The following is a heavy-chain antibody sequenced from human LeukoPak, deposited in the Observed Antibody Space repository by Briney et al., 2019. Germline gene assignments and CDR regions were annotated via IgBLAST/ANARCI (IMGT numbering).Heavy chain of an antibody. J-gene: IGHJ4*02. CDR3: TSYDFGVVSPFDY. CDR1: GFTFSGSA. Sequence: GGSLRPSCAASGFTFSGSAMHWVRQASGKGLEWVGRIRSKANSYATAYAASVKGRFTISRDDSKSTAYLQMNSLKTEDTAVYYCTSYDFGVVSPFDYWGQGTLVTVSS. D-gene: IGHD3-3*01. CDR2: IRSKANSYAT. V-gene: IGHV3-73*01.